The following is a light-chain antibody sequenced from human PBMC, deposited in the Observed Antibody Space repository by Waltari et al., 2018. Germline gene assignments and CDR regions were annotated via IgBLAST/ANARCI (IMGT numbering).Light chain of an antibody. CDR3: HSADNSNSYQV. V-gene: IGLV3-25*03. Sequence: SYELTQSPSLSVSPGQTASITCSGDALPNKYAYWYQQKPGQAPVLVMYKDSERPSRIPERFSGSSSGTTVTLTITAVQAEDESDYYCHSADNSNSYQVFGGGTKLPVL. CDR2: KDS. J-gene: IGLJ2*01. CDR1: ALPNKY.